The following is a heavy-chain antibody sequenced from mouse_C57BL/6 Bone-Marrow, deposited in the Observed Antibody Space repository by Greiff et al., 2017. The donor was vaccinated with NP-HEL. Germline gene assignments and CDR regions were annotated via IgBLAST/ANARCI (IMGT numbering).Heavy chain of an antibody. Sequence: VQLQQSGPELVKPGASVKISCKASGYAFSSSWMNWVKQRPGKGLEWIGRIYPGDGDTNYNGKFKGKATLTADKSSSTAYMQLSSLTSEDSAVYVWARCPSWGRRGWYFDVWGTGTTVTVSS. CDR2: IYPGDGDT. CDR3: ARCPSWGRRGWYFDV. J-gene: IGHJ1*03. V-gene: IGHV1-82*01. CDR1: GYAFSSSW. D-gene: IGHD4-1*01.